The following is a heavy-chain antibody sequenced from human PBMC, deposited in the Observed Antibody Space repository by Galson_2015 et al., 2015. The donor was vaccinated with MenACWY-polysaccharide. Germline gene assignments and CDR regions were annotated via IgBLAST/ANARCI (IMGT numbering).Heavy chain of an antibody. J-gene: IGHJ3*02. CDR3: AREGSRIVFHAFDI. Sequence: SLRLSCAASGLKFRGSGMHWVRQAPGKGLEWVAVIQYDGSQKQYIDSVKGRFTISRDNSKNTLYLEMNTLGVEDTAVYYCAREGSRIVFHAFDIWGQGTMVTVSS. CDR2: IQYDGSQK. V-gene: IGHV3-33*01. D-gene: IGHD2-2*01. CDR1: GLKFRGSG.